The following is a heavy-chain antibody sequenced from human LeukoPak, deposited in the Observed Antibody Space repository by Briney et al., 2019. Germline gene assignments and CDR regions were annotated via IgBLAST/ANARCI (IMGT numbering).Heavy chain of an antibody. J-gene: IGHJ4*02. CDR2: IKHDGSQK. D-gene: IGHD2-21*01. Sequence: GGSLRLSCAGSGLSFSNYWMSWVRQTPGKGLEWVAGIKHDGSQKFYVDSVKGRFTISRDTAKNSLYLQMNSLRAEDTAVYYCARDDSDYWGRGTLVTVSS. CDR1: GLSFSNYW. CDR3: ARDDSDY. V-gene: IGHV3-7*01.